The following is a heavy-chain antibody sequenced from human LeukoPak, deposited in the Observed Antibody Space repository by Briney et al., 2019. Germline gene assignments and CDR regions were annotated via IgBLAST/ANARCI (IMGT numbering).Heavy chain of an antibody. J-gene: IGHJ3*02. D-gene: IGHD6-13*01. CDR3: ARDLRTSSSWPYDAFDI. CDR1: GGTFSSYA. Sequence: GSSVKVSCKASGGTFSSYAISWVRQAPGQGLEWMGGIIPIFGTANYAQKFQGRVTITADESTSTAYMELSSLRSEDTAVYYCARDLRTSSSWPYDAFDIWGQGTMVTVSS. CDR2: IIPIFGTA. V-gene: IGHV1-69*01.